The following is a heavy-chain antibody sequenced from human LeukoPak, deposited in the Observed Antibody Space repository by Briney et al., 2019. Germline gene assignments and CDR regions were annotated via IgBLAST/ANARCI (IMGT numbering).Heavy chain of an antibody. CDR3: ARGHPRKYSYGYLY. J-gene: IGHJ4*02. Sequence: SETLSLTCAVYGGSFSGYYWSWIRQPPGKGLEWIGETNHSGSTNYNPSLKSRVTISVDTSKNQFSLKVSSVTAADTAVYYCARGHPRKYSYGYLYWGQGTLVTVSS. CDR2: TNHSGST. V-gene: IGHV4-34*01. D-gene: IGHD5-18*01. CDR1: GGSFSGYY.